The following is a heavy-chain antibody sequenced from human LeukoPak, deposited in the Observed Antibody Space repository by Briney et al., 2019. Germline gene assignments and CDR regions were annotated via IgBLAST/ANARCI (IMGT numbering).Heavy chain of an antibody. CDR3: ARVVTRGLYYFDY. V-gene: IGHV4-59*01. Sequence: SQTLSLTCTVSGGSISSYYWSWIRQPPGKGLEWIGYIYYSGSTNYNPSLKSRVTILVDTSENQFSLKLSSVTAADTAVYYCARVVTRGLYYFDYWGQGTLVTVSS. CDR2: IYYSGST. CDR1: GGSISSYY. J-gene: IGHJ4*02. D-gene: IGHD2-21*02.